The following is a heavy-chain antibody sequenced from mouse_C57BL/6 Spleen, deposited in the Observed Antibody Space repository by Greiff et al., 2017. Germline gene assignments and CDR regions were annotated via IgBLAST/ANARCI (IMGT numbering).Heavy chain of an antibody. V-gene: IGHV1-59*01. Sequence: QVQLKQPGAELVRPGTSVKLSCKASGYTFTSYWMHWVKQRPGQGLEWIGGIDPSDSYTNYNHKFKGKATLTVDTSCSTAYMQLSSLTSEDSAVYCCAKGGHDYVGAMDYWGQGTSVTVSS. CDR1: GYTFTSYW. J-gene: IGHJ4*01. CDR2: IDPSDSYT. CDR3: AKGGHDYVGAMDY. D-gene: IGHD2-4*01.